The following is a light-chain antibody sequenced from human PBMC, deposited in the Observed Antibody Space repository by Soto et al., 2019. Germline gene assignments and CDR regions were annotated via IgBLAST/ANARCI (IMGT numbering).Light chain of an antibody. CDR2: DVS. V-gene: IGKV1-39*01. J-gene: IGKJ1*01. Sequence: DIQMTQSPSTLSASVGERVTITCRASQSVSNWLAWYQQKPGKAPKLLIYDVSSLQSGVPSRFSGSGSGTDFTLTISSLKPEDFATYYCQQSYSTLRTFGQGTKVDIK. CDR3: QQSYSTLRT. CDR1: QSVSNW.